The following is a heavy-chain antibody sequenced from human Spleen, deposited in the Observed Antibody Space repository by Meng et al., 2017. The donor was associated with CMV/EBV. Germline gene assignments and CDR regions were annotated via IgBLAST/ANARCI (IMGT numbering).Heavy chain of an antibody. CDR2: IYYSGTT. J-gene: IGHJ4*02. CDR1: GGSVSSGTYY. D-gene: IGHD3-22*01. V-gene: IGHV4-61*01. CDR3: ARDRSSGYCDY. Sequence: GSLRLSCTVYGGSVSSGTYYWSWIRQPPGKGLEWIGYIYYSGTTNYNPSLKSRVTMSVDTSKNQFSLKLSSVSAADTALYYCARDRSSGYCDYWGQGTLVTVSS.